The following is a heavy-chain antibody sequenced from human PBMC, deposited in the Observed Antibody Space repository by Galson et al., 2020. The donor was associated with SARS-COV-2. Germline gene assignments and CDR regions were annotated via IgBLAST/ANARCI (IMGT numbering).Heavy chain of an antibody. V-gene: IGHV3-30*18. CDR3: AKGDCSSTSCYFRNYYGMDV. Sequence: QLGESLKISCAASGFTFSSYGMHWVRQAPGKGLEWVAVISYDGSNKYYADSVKGRFTISRDNSKNTLYLQMNSLRAEDTAVYYCAKGDCSSTSCYFRNYYGMDVWGQGTTVTVSS. CDR1: GFTFSSYG. CDR2: ISYDGSNK. J-gene: IGHJ6*02. D-gene: IGHD2-2*01.